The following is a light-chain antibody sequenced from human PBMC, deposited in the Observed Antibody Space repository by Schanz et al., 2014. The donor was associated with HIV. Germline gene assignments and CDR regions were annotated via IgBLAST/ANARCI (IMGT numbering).Light chain of an antibody. J-gene: IGLJ3*02. CDR3: AAWDDSLNGWV. CDR2: NTY. CDR1: SSNIGINT. V-gene: IGLV1-44*01. Sequence: QSVLTQPPSVSGTPGQRVTILCSGSSSNIGINTVNWYQHLPGTAPKLLIYNTYHRPSGVPDRFSGSKSGTSASLVISGLQSEDEADYYCAAWDDSLNGWVFGGGTKLTVL.